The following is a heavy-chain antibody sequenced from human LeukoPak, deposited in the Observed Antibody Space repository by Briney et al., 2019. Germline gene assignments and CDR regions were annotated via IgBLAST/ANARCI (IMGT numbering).Heavy chain of an antibody. V-gene: IGHV3-13*04. J-gene: IGHJ6*01. CDR3: ARDGTYGMDV. Sequence: GGPLRLSCAASGFTFSSYDMHWVRHATGKGLEWVSAIGTAGDTYYPGSVKGRFTISRENAKNSLYLQMNSLRAGDTAVYYCARDGTYGMDVWGQGTTVTVSS. CDR2: IGTAGDT. CDR1: GFTFSSYD.